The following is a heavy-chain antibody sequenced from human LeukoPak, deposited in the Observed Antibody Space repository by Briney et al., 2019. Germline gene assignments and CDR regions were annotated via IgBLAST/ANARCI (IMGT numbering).Heavy chain of an antibody. CDR3: ARDRDYYYGMDV. D-gene: IGHD3-10*01. J-gene: IGHJ6*02. Sequence: GGSLRLSCAVSGFTFSRYIMNWVRQAPGKGLEWVSSISSTGSDIYYADSVKGRFTISRDNAKNSLYLQMDSLRADGTAVYYCARDRDYYYGMDVWGQGTTVTVSS. V-gene: IGHV3-21*01. CDR1: GFTFSRYI. CDR2: ISSTGSDI.